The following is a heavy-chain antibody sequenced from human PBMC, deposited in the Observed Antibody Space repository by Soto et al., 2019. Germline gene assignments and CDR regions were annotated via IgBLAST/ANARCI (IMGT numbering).Heavy chain of an antibody. CDR3: ARDSCSSTSCFN. J-gene: IGHJ4*02. CDR2: ISSSSSYI. Sequence: PGVSLRLSCAAAGFTFSSYSMNWVRQAPGKGLEWVSSISSSSSYIYYADSVKGRFTISRDNAKNSLYLQMNSLRAEDTAVYYCARDSCSSTSCFNWGQGTLVTVSS. V-gene: IGHV3-21*01. CDR1: GFTFSSYS. D-gene: IGHD2-2*01.